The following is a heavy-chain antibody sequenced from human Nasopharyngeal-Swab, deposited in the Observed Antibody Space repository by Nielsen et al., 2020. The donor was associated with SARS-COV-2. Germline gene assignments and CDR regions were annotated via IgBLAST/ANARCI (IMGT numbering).Heavy chain of an antibody. Sequence: SETLSLTCTVSGGSVTNPDYYWSWIRQSPGKGLEWMGYIYYTETTFYNPSLKSRLTISVDTSKNQFSLQLTSVTAADAAVYYCTTVVAATRNPSYHMDVWGKGTTVTVSS. J-gene: IGHJ6*03. CDR3: TTVVAATRNPSYHMDV. CDR2: IYYTETT. D-gene: IGHD2-15*01. CDR1: GGSVTNPDYY. V-gene: IGHV4-30-4*01.